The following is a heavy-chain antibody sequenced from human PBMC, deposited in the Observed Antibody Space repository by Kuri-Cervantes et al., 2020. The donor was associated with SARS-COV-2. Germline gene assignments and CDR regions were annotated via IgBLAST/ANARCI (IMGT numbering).Heavy chain of an antibody. Sequence: ASVKVSCKASGYTFTGYYMHWVRQAPGQGLEWMGWINPNSGGTNYAQKFQGRVTITRDTSISTAYMELGRLRSDDTAVYYCARDPREYYYDSSGTIRTEESYFDYWGQGTLVTVSS. V-gene: IGHV1-2*02. CDR2: INPNSGGT. CDR1: GYTFTGYY. D-gene: IGHD3-22*01. J-gene: IGHJ4*02. CDR3: ARDPREYYYDSSGTIRTEESYFDY.